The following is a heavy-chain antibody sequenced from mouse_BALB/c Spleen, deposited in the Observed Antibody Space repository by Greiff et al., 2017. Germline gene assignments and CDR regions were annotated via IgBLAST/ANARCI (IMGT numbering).Heavy chain of an antibody. D-gene: IGHD2-1*01. Sequence: QVQLKQSGPELVKPGASVRISCKASGYTFTSYYIHWVKQRPGQGLEWIGWIYPGNVNTKYNEKFKGKATLTADKSSSTAYMQLSSLTSEDSAVYFCARSGGNYVEFAYWGQGTLVTVSA. V-gene: IGHV1S56*01. J-gene: IGHJ3*01. CDR2: IYPGNVNT. CDR3: ARSGGNYVEFAY. CDR1: GYTFTSYY.